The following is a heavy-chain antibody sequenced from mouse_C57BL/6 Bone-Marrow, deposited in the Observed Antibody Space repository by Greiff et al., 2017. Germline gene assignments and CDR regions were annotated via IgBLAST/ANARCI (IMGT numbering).Heavy chain of an antibody. V-gene: IGHV1-53*01. D-gene: IGHD1-1*02. CDR3: ASENYGYAMDY. CDR2: INPSNGGT. J-gene: IGHJ4*01. CDR1: GYTFTSYW. Sequence: VQLQQPGTELVKPGASVKLSCKASGYTFTSYWMHWVKQRPGQGLEWIGNINPSNGGTNYNEKFKSKATLTVDKSSSTAYMQISSLTSEDSAVYYFASENYGYAMDYWGQGTSVTVSS.